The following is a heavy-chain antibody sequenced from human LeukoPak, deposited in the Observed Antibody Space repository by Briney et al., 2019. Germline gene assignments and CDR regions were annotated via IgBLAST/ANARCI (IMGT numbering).Heavy chain of an antibody. D-gene: IGHD1-26*01. V-gene: IGHV4-4*07. J-gene: IGHJ4*02. Sequence: SETLSLTCTVSGGSISSYYWSWIRQPAGKGLEWIGRIYTSGSTNYNPSLKSRVTMSVDTSRNQFSLKLSSVTAADTAVYYCARGGIFGATVYFDYWGQGTLVTVSS. CDR1: GGSISSYY. CDR3: ARGGIFGATVYFDY. CDR2: IYTSGST.